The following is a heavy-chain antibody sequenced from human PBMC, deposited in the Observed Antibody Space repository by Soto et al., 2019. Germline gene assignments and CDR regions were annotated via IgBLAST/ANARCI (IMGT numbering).Heavy chain of an antibody. CDR2: IYYSGST. V-gene: IGHV4-31*03. D-gene: IGHD3-22*01. Sequence: QVQLQESGPGLVKPSQTLSLTCTVSGGSISSGGYYWSWIRQHPGKGLEWIGYIYYSGSTYYNPSLKSRVTISVDTSKNQFSLKLSSVTAADTAVYYCARATGCYYDSSGYYGLDAFDIWGQGTMVTVSS. CDR3: ARATGCYYDSSGYYGLDAFDI. CDR1: GGSISSGGYY. J-gene: IGHJ3*02.